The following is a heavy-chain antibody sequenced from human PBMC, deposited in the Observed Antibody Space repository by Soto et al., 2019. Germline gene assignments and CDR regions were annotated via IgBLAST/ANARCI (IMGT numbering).Heavy chain of an antibody. CDR3: AREDDGGDSLDV. CDR2: IHHSGSI. D-gene: IGHD2-21*02. V-gene: IGHV4-30-4*08. CDR1: GDSISSDYYH. J-gene: IGHJ6*02. Sequence: SETLSLTCTVSGDSISSDYYHWTWIRQSPGKGLEWIGYIHHSGSILYNPSLKSRVTISVDTSKNQFSLHLTSVTAADTAVYFCAREDDGGDSLDVWGHGTTVTASS.